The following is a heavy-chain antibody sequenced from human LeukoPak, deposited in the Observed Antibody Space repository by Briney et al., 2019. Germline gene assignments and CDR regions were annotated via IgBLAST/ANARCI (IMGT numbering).Heavy chain of an antibody. D-gene: IGHD3-3*01. CDR3: ARGPVTIFGVVTIDY. CDR1: GYTFTSYG. Sequence: GASVKVSCKASGYTFTSYGISWVRQAPGQGLEWMGWISAYNGNTNYAQKLQGRVTMTTDTSTSTAYMELRSLRSDDTAVCYCARGPVTIFGVVTIDYWGQGTLVTVSS. J-gene: IGHJ4*02. CDR2: ISAYNGNT. V-gene: IGHV1-18*01.